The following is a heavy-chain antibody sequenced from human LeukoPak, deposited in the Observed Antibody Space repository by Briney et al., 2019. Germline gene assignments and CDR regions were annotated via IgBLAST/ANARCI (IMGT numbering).Heavy chain of an antibody. Sequence: PSETLSLTCTVSGGSISSYYWSWIRQPAGKGLEWIGRIYTSGSTNYNASLKSRVTMSVDTSKNQFSLKLSSVTAADTAVYYCARGAYYYGSGSYLVRYYYGMDFWGQGTTVTVSS. CDR3: ARGAYYYGSGSYLVRYYYGMDF. J-gene: IGHJ6*02. CDR1: GGSISSYY. D-gene: IGHD3-10*01. V-gene: IGHV4-4*07. CDR2: IYTSGST.